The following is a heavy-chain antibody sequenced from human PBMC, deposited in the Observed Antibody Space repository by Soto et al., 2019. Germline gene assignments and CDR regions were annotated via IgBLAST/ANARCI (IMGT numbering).Heavy chain of an antibody. Sequence: QVHLVQSGAEVKKPGSSVKVACKLSGDTFSNYAINWVRLAPGQGLEWMGAIVPVFSLTNYAQKFQGRVTFTADESTITAYMELSSLRSDDTATYYCAKESSAAGTFGEDASDIWGQGTMVTVSS. V-gene: IGHV1-69*12. CDR2: IVPVFSLT. CDR3: AKESSAAGTFGEDASDI. CDR1: GDTFSNYA. D-gene: IGHD6-13*01. J-gene: IGHJ3*02.